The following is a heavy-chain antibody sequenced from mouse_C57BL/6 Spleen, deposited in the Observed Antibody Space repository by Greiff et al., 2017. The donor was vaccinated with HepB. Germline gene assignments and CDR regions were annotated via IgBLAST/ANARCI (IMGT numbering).Heavy chain of an antibody. J-gene: IGHJ4*01. CDR3: ARRGTLGWDPYYAMDY. CDR1: GYTFTDYN. CDR2: INPNNGGT. Sequence: EVQLQQSGPELVKPGASVKIPCKASGYTFTDYNMDWVKQSHGKSLEWIGDINPNNGGTIYNQKFKGKATLTVDKSSSTAYMELRSLTSEDTAVYYCARRGTLGWDPYYAMDYWGQGTSVTVSS. V-gene: IGHV1-18*01. D-gene: IGHD4-1*01.